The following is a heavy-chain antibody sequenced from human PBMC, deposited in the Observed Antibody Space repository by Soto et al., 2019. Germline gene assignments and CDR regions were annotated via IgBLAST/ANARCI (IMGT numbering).Heavy chain of an antibody. CDR1: GFTFSSYG. V-gene: IGHV3-30*18. Sequence: QVQLVESGGGVVQPGRSLRLSCAASGFTFSSYGMHWVRQAPGKGLEWVAVISYDGSNKYSADSVKGRFTISRDNSKNMTYLQMNSLRAEDTAVYYCAKAVGATQRGYFDYWGQGTLGTVSS. J-gene: IGHJ4*02. CDR2: ISYDGSNK. D-gene: IGHD1-26*01. CDR3: AKAVGATQRGYFDY.